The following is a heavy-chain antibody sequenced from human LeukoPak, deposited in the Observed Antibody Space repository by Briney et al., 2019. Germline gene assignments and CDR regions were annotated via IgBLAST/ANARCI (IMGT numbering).Heavy chain of an antibody. V-gene: IGHV4-39*07. CDR3: AKESRVVMDY. J-gene: IGHJ4*02. D-gene: IGHD3-22*01. CDR1: GGSISSGSYY. Sequence: SQTLSLTCTVSGGSISSGSYYWSWIRQPPGKGLEWIGEINHSGSTNYNPSLKSRVTISVDTSKNQFSLKLSSVTAADTAVYYCAKESRVVMDYWGQGTLVTVFS. CDR2: INHSGST.